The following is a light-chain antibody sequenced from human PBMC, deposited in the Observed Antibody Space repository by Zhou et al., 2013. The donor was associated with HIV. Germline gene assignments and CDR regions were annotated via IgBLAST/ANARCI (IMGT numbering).Light chain of an antibody. CDR2: AAS. Sequence: DIQVTQSPSSLSASVGDRVTITCRASETISSYLNWYQQKPGKAPKLLIYAASSLQSGVPSRFSGSGSGTDFTLTISSLQPEDFATYYCQQSFSMYTFGQGTKLEVK. CDR1: ETISSY. J-gene: IGKJ2*01. V-gene: IGKV1-39*01. CDR3: QQSFSMYT.